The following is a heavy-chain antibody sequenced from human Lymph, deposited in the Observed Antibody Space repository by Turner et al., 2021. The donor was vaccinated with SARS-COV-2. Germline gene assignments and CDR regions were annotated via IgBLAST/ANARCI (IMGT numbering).Heavy chain of an antibody. J-gene: IGHJ4*02. D-gene: IGHD5-18*01. Sequence: EVQLLESGGGFVHPVGSLRISCAASGFTLSSYAMGWDRQGPGKGMEWGAAISGSGGSKYYADSVKGRFTISRDNAKNTLYLQMNSLRAEDTAVYYCAKEGDTAKVNFDDWGQGTLVTVSS. CDR1: GFTLSSYA. CDR3: AKEGDTAKVNFDD. V-gene: IGHV3-23*01. CDR2: ISGSGGSK.